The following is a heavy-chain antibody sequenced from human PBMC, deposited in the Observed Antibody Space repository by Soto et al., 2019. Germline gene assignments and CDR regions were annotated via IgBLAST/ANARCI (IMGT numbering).Heavy chain of an antibody. Sequence: QVQLVESGGGVVQPGRSLRLSCAASGFTFSSYAMHWVRQAPGKGLEWVAVISYDGSNKYYADSVKGRFTISRDNSKNTLYLQMNSLRAEDTAVYYCARGYCSSTSCYPTGYWGQGTLVTVSS. V-gene: IGHV3-30-3*01. J-gene: IGHJ4*02. D-gene: IGHD2-2*01. CDR3: ARGYCSSTSCYPTGY. CDR1: GFTFSSYA. CDR2: ISYDGSNK.